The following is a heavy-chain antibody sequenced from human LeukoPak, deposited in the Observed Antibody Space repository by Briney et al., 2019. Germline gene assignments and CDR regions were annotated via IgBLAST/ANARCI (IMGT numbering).Heavy chain of an antibody. Sequence: ASVKVSCKASGYTFTSCDINWVRQATGQGLEWMGWMNPNSGNTGYAQKFQGRVTMTRNTSISTAYMELSSLRSEDTAVYYCARGPSRSVVVPAASRRLDVWGKGTTVTVSS. V-gene: IGHV1-8*01. D-gene: IGHD2-2*01. CDR3: ARGPSRSVVVPAASRRLDV. CDR1: GYTFTSCD. J-gene: IGHJ6*04. CDR2: MNPNSGNT.